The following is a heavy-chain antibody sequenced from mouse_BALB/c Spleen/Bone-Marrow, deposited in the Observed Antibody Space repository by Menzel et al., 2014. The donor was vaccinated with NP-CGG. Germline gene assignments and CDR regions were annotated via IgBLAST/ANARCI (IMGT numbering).Heavy chain of an antibody. CDR3: ARHEEEYGNLFAY. CDR1: GYTFTDYI. V-gene: IGHV1-62-2*01. D-gene: IGHD2-10*02. J-gene: IGHJ3*01. Sequence: QVQLQQSGSELVKPGASVKLSCKASGYTFTDYIIHWVKQRSNEKFKDRATLTADKSSSTVYMELSRLTSEGSAVYFCARHEEEYGNLFAYWGQGTLVTVSA.